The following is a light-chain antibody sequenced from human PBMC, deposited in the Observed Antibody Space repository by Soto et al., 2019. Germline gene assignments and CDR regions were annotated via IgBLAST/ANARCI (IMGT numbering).Light chain of an antibody. J-gene: IGKJ4*01. CDR1: QDITTY. CDR3: QQRHTWPTT. V-gene: IGKV3-11*01. CDR2: EAS. Sequence: EIVLTQSPATLSLSPGERATLSCRASQDITTYLAWYQHRPGQGPRLLIYEASKRATGIPARFGGSGSGTDFTLTISSLEPEDFGVYYCQQRHTWPTTFGGGAKVEI.